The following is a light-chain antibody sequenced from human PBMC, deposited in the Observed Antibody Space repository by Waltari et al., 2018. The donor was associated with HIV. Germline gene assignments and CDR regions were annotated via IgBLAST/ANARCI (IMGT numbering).Light chain of an antibody. V-gene: IGLV2-11*01. CDR3: SAFVASSSWV. CDR1: TSSLRVTNF. Sequence: SALTQPRSVSGSPGQSVSISCTGATSSLRVTNFVSWYQQHAGRTPRVVILDVDKRPSDVPGRFSASKSGDTASLTISGLQPDDEALYFCSAFVASSSWVFGGGT. J-gene: IGLJ3*02. CDR2: DVD.